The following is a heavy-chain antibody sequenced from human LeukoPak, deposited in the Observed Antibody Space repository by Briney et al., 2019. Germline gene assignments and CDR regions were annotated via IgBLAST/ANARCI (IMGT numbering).Heavy chain of an antibody. CDR3: AREMTIFGVAHGMDV. D-gene: IGHD3-3*01. CDR1: GFTFSSYW. Sequence: GGSLRLSCAASGFTFSSYWMSWVRQAPGKGLEWVANIKQDGSEKYYVDSVKGRFTISRDNAKNSLYLQMNSLRAEDTAVYYCAREMTIFGVAHGMDVWSQGTTVTVSS. V-gene: IGHV3-7*01. J-gene: IGHJ6*02. CDR2: IKQDGSEK.